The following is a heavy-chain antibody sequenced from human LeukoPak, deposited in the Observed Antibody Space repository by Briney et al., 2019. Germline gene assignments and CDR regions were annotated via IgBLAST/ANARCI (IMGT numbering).Heavy chain of an antibody. D-gene: IGHD1-14*01. V-gene: IGHV4-39*01. CDR2: IYYSGST. J-gene: IGHJ4*02. Sequence: SETLSLTCSVSGGSISSSSYYWGWIRQPPGKGLEWIGSIYYSGSTYYNPSLKSRVTISVDTSKNQFSLKLSSVTAADTAVYYCARHRTVLLPYFDYWGQGTLVTVSS. CDR1: GGSISSSSYY. CDR3: ARHRTVLLPYFDY.